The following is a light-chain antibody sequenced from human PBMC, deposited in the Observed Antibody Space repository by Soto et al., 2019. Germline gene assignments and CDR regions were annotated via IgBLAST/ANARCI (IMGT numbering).Light chain of an antibody. V-gene: IGLV2-14*01. CDR1: SSDVGGYNY. CDR2: DVS. CDR3: TSYTSSSTLEVV. J-gene: IGLJ2*01. Sequence: QSVLTQPASVSGSPGQSITISCTGTSSDVGGYNYVSWYQQHPGKAPKLMIYDVSNRPSGVSNRFSGSKSGNTASLTISGLQAEDDANYYCTSYTSSSTLEVVFGGGTQLTVL.